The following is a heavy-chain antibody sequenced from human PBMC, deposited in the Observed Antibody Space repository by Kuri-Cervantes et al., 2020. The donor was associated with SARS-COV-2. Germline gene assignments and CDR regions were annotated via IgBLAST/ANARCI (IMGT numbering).Heavy chain of an antibody. CDR3: ARKGADY. V-gene: IGHV3-21*01. CDR1: GFTFSSYS. Sequence: GESLKISCAASGFTFSSYSMNWVRQAPGKGLEWVSSISSSSSYIYYADSVKGRFTISRDNAKNSLYLQMNSLRAEDTAMYYCARKGADYWGQGTLVTVSS. J-gene: IGHJ4*02. D-gene: IGHD3-16*01. CDR2: ISSSSSYI.